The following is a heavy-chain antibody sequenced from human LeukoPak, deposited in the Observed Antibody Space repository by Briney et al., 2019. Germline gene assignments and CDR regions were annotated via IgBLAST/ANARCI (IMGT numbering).Heavy chain of an antibody. Sequence: HPGGSLRLSCAASGLTFSSYNMNWVRQAPGKGLEWVAFIRYDGSNKYHADSVKGRFTISRDNSKNTVYLQMNSLRAEDTAVYFCAKEYGYDYNYFYSMDVWGKGTTVTISS. V-gene: IGHV3-30*02. CDR1: GLTFSSYN. CDR3: AKEYGYDYNYFYSMDV. CDR2: IRYDGSNK. D-gene: IGHD1-1*01. J-gene: IGHJ6*03.